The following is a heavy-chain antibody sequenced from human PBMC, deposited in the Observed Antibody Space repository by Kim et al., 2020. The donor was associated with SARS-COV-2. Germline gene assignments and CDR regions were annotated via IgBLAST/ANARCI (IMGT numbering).Heavy chain of an antibody. CDR2: ISPYSGNT. D-gene: IGHD6-6*01. V-gene: IGHV1-18*04. CDR1: GYTFTTFG. J-gene: IGHJ3*02. Sequence: ASVKVSCKASGYTFTTFGITWVRQAPGQGLEWMGYISPYSGNTNYAQKFRGRVTLTTDTSTTTAYLELTNLRSDDTAVYYCTRTSSDVLDMWGQGTMVTV. CDR3: TRTSSDVLDM.